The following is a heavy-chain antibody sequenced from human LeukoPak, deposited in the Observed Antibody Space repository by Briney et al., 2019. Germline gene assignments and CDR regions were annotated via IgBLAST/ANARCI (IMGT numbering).Heavy chain of an antibody. Sequence: GGSLRLSCAASGFTFSSYSMNWVRQAPGKGLEWVSYISSSSSTIYYADSVKGRFTISRDNAKNSLYLLMNSLRAEDTAVYYCARGIIFWGQGTLVTVSS. V-gene: IGHV3-48*01. CDR3: ARGIIF. CDR2: ISSSSSTI. J-gene: IGHJ4*02. CDR1: GFTFSSYS. D-gene: IGHD2/OR15-2a*01.